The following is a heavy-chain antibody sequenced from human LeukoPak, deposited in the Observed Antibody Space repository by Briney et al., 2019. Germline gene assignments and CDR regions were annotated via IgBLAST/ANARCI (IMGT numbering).Heavy chain of an antibody. CDR3: ARVVPAATERYFDY. D-gene: IGHD2-2*01. J-gene: IGHJ4*02. Sequence: ASVKVSCKASGYTFTGYYMHWVRQAPGQGLEWMGWINPNSGGTNYAQKFQGRVTMTRDTSISTAYMELSRLRSDDTAVYYCARVVPAATERYFDYWGQGTLVTVSS. V-gene: IGHV1-2*02. CDR2: INPNSGGT. CDR1: GYTFTGYY.